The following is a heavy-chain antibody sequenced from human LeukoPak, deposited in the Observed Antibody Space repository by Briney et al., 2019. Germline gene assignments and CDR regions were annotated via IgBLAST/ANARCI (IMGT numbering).Heavy chain of an antibody. V-gene: IGHV4-39*07. J-gene: IGHJ5*02. Sequence: SDTLSLTCAVSGSSISSSSYYWGWIRQPPGKGLEWIGSIYYSGSTYYNPSLKSRVTISVDTSKNQFSLKLSSVTAADTAVYYCARDIVVVPAAPSRGFDPWGQGTLVTVSS. CDR1: GSSISSSSYY. CDR2: IYYSGST. D-gene: IGHD2-2*01. CDR3: ARDIVVVPAAPSRGFDP.